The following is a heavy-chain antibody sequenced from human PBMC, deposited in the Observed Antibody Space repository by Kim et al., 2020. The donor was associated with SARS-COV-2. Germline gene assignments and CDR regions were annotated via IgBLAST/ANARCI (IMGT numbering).Heavy chain of an antibody. CDR3: AAPWYYFDY. Sequence: GSTNYNPSLKSRVTISVDKSKNQFSLKLSSVTAADTAVYYCAAPWYYFDYWGQGTLVTVSS. J-gene: IGHJ4*02. CDR2: GST. D-gene: IGHD2-15*01. V-gene: IGHV4-4*02.